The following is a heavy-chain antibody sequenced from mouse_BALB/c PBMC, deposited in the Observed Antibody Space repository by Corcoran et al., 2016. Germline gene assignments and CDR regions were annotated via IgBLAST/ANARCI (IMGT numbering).Heavy chain of an antibody. CDR1: GYTFSSYW. V-gene: IGHV1-9*01. D-gene: IGHD3-3*01. J-gene: IGHJ4*01. CDR2: ILPGSGST. CDR3: ARKRAYYSMDY. Sequence: QVQLQQSGAERIKTGASVKISCKATGYTFSSYWIEWVKQRPGHGLEWIGEILPGSGSTNYNEKFKGKATFTADTSSNTAYMQLSSLTSEDSAVYYCARKRAYYSMDYWGQGTSVTVSS.